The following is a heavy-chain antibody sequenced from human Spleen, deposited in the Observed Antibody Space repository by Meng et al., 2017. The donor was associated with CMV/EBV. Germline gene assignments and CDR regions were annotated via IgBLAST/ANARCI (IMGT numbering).Heavy chain of an antibody. CDR3: ARDSVTVGGYNWFDP. D-gene: IGHD3-16*01. Sequence: ESLKISCASSGFTFRRYSMNWVRQAPGKGLEWVSSISSSSSYIYYADSVDGRFTISRDNAKNSLYLQMNSLRAEDTAVYYGARDSVTVGGYNWFDPWGQGMLVTVSS. CDR2: ISSSSSYI. CDR1: GFTFRRYS. J-gene: IGHJ5*02. V-gene: IGHV3-21*01.